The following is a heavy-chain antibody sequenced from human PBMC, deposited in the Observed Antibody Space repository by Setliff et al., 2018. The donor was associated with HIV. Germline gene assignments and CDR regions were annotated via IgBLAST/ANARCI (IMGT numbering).Heavy chain of an antibody. D-gene: IGHD3-3*01. CDR3: ARGRVLEWLLNH. J-gene: IGHJ4*02. CDR1: GFTFSRYG. Sequence: LRLSCAASGFTFSRYGMHWVRQAPGKGLEWVAFISYDGVTTYYADSVKGRFTISRDGSKNMIFLQMNSLRVDDTAVYYCARGRVLEWLLNHWGQGTRVTVSS. V-gene: IGHV3-30*04. CDR2: ISYDGVTT.